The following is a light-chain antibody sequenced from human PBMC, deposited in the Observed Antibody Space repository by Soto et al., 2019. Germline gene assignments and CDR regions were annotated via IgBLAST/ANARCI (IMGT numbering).Light chain of an antibody. CDR3: AAWDDNLDGYV. CDR1: SSNIVVNT. CDR2: TDN. Sequence: QSVLTQPPSASGTPGQRVTISCSGSSSNIVVNTVNWYQQLPGTAPKLLIYTDNQRPSGVPVRFSGSKSGTSASLAISGLQPEDXAEYYCAAWDDNLDGYVFGTGTKLTVX. J-gene: IGLJ1*01. V-gene: IGLV1-44*01.